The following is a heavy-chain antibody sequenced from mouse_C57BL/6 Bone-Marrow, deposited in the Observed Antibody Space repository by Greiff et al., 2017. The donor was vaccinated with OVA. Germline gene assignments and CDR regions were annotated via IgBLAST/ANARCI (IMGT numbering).Heavy chain of an antibody. D-gene: IGHD1-1*01. CDR2: ISSGSSTI. CDR3: AMLLSTTVGGDY. CDR1: GFTFSDYG. J-gene: IGHJ2*01. Sequence: EVKLVESGGGLVKPGGSLKLSCAASGFTFSDYGMHWVRQAPEKGLEWVAYISSGSSTIYYADTVKGRFTISRDNAKNTLFLQMTSLRSEDTAMFYCAMLLSTTVGGDYWGQGTTLTVSS. V-gene: IGHV5-17*01.